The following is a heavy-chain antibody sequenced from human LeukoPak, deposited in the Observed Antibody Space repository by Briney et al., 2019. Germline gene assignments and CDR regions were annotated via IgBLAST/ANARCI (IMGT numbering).Heavy chain of an antibody. Sequence: ASVKVSCKASGYTFTSYGISWVRQAPGQGLEWMGWISAYNGNTNYAQKLQGRVTMTTDTSTSTAYMELRSLRSDDTAVYYCARSYYGSGSYYQYYYYYMDVWGKGTTVTISS. CDR2: ISAYNGNT. V-gene: IGHV1-18*01. CDR1: GYTFTSYG. CDR3: ARSYYGSGSYYQYYYYYMDV. D-gene: IGHD3-10*01. J-gene: IGHJ6*03.